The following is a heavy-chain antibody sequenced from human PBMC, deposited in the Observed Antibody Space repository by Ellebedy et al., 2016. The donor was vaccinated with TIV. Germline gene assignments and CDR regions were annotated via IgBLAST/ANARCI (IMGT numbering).Heavy chain of an antibody. D-gene: IGHD3-22*01. V-gene: IGHV1-69*06. CDR3: ARGGIVVVATYYYYYGMDG. CDR2: IIPIFGTA. J-gene: IGHJ6*02. Sequence: SVKVSXKASRGTFSSYAISWVRQAPGQGLEWMGGIIPIFGTANYAQKFQGRVTITADKSTSTAYMELSSLRSEDTAVYYCARGGIVVVATYYYYYGMDGWGQGTTVTVSS. CDR1: RGTFSSYA.